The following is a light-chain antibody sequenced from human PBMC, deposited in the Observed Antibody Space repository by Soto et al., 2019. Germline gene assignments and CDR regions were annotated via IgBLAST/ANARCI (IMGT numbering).Light chain of an antibody. CDR1: QSVRSN. Sequence: EIVITQSPVTLSVSPGERATLSCRPSQSVRSNLAWYQQKPGQAPSLLIYGAFTRATGIPTRFSGTGSGTEFTLTISSLQSEDFALYYCQQYNDWPLTFGQGTKVDIK. CDR3: QQYNDWPLT. J-gene: IGKJ1*01. V-gene: IGKV3-15*01. CDR2: GAF.